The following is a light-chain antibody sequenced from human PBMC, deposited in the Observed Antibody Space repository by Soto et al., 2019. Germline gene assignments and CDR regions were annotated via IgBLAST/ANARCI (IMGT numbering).Light chain of an antibody. Sequence: MLMTTSPTIRSVSPGDSATLSFRASQSVNSNYLAWYQQHPGQPPRLLIYGISTRATGIPARFSGSGSGTEFSLTISSLQSEDFAVYYCQQYSKWPITFGQGTRLEIK. J-gene: IGKJ5*01. CDR2: GIS. CDR1: QSVNSN. V-gene: IGKV3-15*01. CDR3: QQYSKWPIT.